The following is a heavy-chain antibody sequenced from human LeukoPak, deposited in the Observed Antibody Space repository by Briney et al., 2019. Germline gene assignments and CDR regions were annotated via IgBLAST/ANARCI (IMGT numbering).Heavy chain of an antibody. Sequence: SETLSLTCAVYGGSFSGYYWSWIRQPPGKGLEWIGEINHSGSTNYNPSLKSRVTISEDTSKNQFSLKLSSVTAADTAVYYCARVIFRARVDYWGQGTLVTVSS. CDR3: ARVIFRARVDY. D-gene: IGHD3-16*02. V-gene: IGHV4-34*01. CDR1: GGSFSGYY. J-gene: IGHJ4*02. CDR2: INHSGST.